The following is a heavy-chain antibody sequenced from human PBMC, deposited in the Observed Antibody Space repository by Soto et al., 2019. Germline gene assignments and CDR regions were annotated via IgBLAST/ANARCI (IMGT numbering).Heavy chain of an antibody. J-gene: IGHJ4*02. Sequence: GGSLRLSCAASGFTFSSYWMHWVRQAPGKGLVWVSRINSDGSSTSYADSVKGRFTISRDNAKNTLYLQMNSLRAEDTAVYYCATLEANWESYFDYWGQGTLVTVSS. CDR1: GFTFSSYW. CDR3: ATLEANWESYFDY. D-gene: IGHD7-27*01. CDR2: INSDGSST. V-gene: IGHV3-74*01.